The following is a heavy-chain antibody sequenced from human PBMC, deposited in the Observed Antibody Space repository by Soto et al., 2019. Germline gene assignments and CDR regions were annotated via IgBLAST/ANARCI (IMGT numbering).Heavy chain of an antibody. V-gene: IGHV3-72*01. CDR3: TRAYRSGSYYPDY. J-gene: IGHJ4*02. CDR2: TRSKANDYTT. CDR1: GFTFSDHY. Sequence: GGSLRLSCAASGFTFSDHYMDWVRQAPGKGLEWVGRTRSKANDYTTEYAASVKGRFAISRDESKNSLYLQMNSLKTEDTAVYFCTRAYRSGSYYPDYWGQGTLVTVSS. D-gene: IGHD3-10*01.